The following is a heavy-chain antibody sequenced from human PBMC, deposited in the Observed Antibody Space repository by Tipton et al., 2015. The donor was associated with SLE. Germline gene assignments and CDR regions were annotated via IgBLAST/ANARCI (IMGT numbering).Heavy chain of an antibody. Sequence: LRLSCAVYGRSFSGYYWNWIRQPPGKGLEWIGEIDHSGSTNYNPSLKSRLTVSVDTSKNQFSLKLSSVTAADTAVYYCATEWYSSSSFDYWGQGTRVTVSS. D-gene: IGHD6-13*01. CDR3: ATEWYSSSSFDY. V-gene: IGHV4-34*01. CDR1: GRSFSGYY. CDR2: IDHSGST. J-gene: IGHJ4*01.